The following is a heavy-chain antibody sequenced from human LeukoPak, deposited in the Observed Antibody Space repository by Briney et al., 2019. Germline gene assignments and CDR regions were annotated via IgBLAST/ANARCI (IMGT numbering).Heavy chain of an antibody. J-gene: IGHJ4*02. V-gene: IGHV4-39*07. Sequence: SETLSLTCSVSGASISNSYYNWGWVRQPPGKGLEWIGSMFYSGNTYYNPSLKSRVTISAVTSKNHFSLKLSSVTATDTAIYYCASVGESDDYWGQGALVTVSS. CDR2: MFYSGNT. D-gene: IGHD3-10*01. CDR1: GASISNSYYN. CDR3: ASVGESDDY.